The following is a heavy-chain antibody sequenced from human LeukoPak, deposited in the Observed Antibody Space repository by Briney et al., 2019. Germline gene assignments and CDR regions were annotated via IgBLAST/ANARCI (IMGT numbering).Heavy chain of an antibody. D-gene: IGHD3-9*01. V-gene: IGHV1-2*02. J-gene: IGHJ6*03. CDR1: GYTFTGYY. CDR2: INPNSGGT. Sequence: ASVKVSCKASGYTFTGYYMHWVRQAPGQGLGWMGWINPNSGGTNYAQKFQGRVTMTRDASISAAYMELSRLRSDDTAVYYCARDRDILTGYSTGYYYYMDVWGKGTTVTISS. CDR3: ARDRDILTGYSTGYYYYMDV.